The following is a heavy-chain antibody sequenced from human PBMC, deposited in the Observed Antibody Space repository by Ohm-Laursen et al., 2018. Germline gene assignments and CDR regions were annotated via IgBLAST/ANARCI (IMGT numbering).Heavy chain of an antibody. CDR3: ARDRGGSHYVDY. D-gene: IGHD1-26*01. V-gene: IGHV3-33*01. J-gene: IGHJ4*02. CDR2: IWYDGSNK. CDR1: GFTFRNYG. Sequence: SLRLSCAAAGFTFRNYGIHWVRQAPGKGLEWVAVIWYDGSNKYYADSVKGRFTFSRDNSKNTLFLQMNSLRAEDTAIYYCARDRGGSHYVDYWGQGTLVTASS.